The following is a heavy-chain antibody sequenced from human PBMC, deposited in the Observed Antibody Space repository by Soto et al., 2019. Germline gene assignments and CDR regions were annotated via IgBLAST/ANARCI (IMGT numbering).Heavy chain of an antibody. Sequence: VQLVQSEADVEKPGASVTVSCKTSGYTFTANYIHWVRQAPGQGLEWMGWINTNNGGTHFAQKFQDWVTLTRDKXXXTAYMELRRLKSDDTAIYYCARGSFVGANGGADAFDSWGQXXX. CDR1: GYTFTANY. V-gene: IGHV1-2*04. D-gene: IGHD1-26*01. CDR2: INTNNGGT. J-gene: IGHJ3*02. CDR3: ARGSFVGANGGADAFDS.